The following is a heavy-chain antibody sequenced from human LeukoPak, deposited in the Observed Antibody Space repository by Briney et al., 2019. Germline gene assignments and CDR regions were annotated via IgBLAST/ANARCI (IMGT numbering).Heavy chain of an antibody. J-gene: IGHJ4*02. CDR3: ASDGTGAVDFDY. V-gene: IGHV3-48*04. Sequence: GGSLRLSCLFSGFPFSTYGINWGRQAPGKGLELISYIRGGGSPVFYADSVKGRFTISRDNTKASLYLQMNRLRVEDAAVSYCASDGTGAVDFDYWGQGMLVTVSS. D-gene: IGHD1-26*01. CDR1: GFPFSTYG. CDR2: IRGGGSPV.